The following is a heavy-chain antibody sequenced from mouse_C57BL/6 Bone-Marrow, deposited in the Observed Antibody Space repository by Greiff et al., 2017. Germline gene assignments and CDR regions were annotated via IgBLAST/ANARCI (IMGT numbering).Heavy chain of an antibody. CDR3: ARAYPLRFAY. Sequence: VQLQQPGAELVKPGASVTLSCKASGYTFTSYWMHWVKQRPGQGLEWIGMIHPNSGSTNYNEKFKSKATLTVDKSSSTAYMQLSSLTSEDSAVYYCARAYPLRFAYWGQGTLVTVSA. CDR1: GYTFTSYW. J-gene: IGHJ3*01. CDR2: IHPNSGST. V-gene: IGHV1-64*01. D-gene: IGHD5-1*01.